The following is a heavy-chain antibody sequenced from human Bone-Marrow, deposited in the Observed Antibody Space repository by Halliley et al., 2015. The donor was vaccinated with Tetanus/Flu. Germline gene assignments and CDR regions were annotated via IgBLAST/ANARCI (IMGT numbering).Heavy chain of an antibody. D-gene: IGHD5-18*01. V-gene: IGHV4-59*01. CDR3: ARRDTVDAFDV. J-gene: IGHJ3*01. CDR2: VYHRGTT. Sequence: WIAYVYHRGTTDHNPPLKSRVTISVDTSKNQFSLKLSSVIAADTAVYYCARRDTVDAFDVWGQGAMVTVSS.